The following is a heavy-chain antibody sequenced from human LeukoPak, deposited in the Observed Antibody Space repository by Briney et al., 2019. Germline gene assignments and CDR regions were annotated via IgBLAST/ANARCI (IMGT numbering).Heavy chain of an antibody. CDR1: GGSVTSGNYY. Sequence: ASETLSLTCTASGGSVTSGNYYWNWIRQPAGKGLEWIGRIYTNGGASYNPSLKSRVTISIDASKNQFSLKLSSVTAADTAVYYCAREPPGYWGQGILVTVSS. J-gene: IGHJ4*02. CDR3: AREPPGY. V-gene: IGHV4-61*02. CDR2: IYTNGGA.